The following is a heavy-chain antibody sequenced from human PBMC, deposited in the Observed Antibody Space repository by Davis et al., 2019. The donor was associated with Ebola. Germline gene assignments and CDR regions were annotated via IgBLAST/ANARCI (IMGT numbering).Heavy chain of an antibody. CDR3: ARDGYHYDFWSGYFDY. CDR1: GFTFSGSA. CDR2: IRSKANSYAT. Sequence: GGSLRLSCAASGFTFSGSAMHWVRQASGKGLEWVGRIRSKANSYATAYAASVKGRFTISRDNAKNTLYLQMNSLRAEDTAVYYCARDGYHYDFWSGYFDYWGQGTLVTVSS. D-gene: IGHD3-3*01. J-gene: IGHJ4*02. V-gene: IGHV3-73*01.